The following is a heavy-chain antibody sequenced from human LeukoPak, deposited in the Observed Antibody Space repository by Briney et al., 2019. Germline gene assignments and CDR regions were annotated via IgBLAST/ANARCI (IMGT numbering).Heavy chain of an antibody. V-gene: IGHV1-2*02. J-gene: IGHJ4*02. Sequence: ASGKVSCKASGYTFTDYYMHWARQAPGQGLEWMGWINTNSGGTNYAQKFQGRVTMTRDTSISTAYMELSRLRSDDTAVYYCARASYYYDSSGYPGYYFDYWGQGTLVTVSS. CDR3: ARASYYYDSSGYPGYYFDY. D-gene: IGHD3-22*01. CDR1: GYTFTDYY. CDR2: INTNSGGT.